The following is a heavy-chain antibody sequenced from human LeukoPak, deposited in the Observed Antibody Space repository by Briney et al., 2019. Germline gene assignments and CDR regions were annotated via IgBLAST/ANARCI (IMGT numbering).Heavy chain of an antibody. CDR1: GFTFSSYG. CDR3: VNSGFDP. CDR2: IHYDGTNE. J-gene: IGHJ5*02. Sequence: GGSLRLSCAASGFTFSSYGMHWVRQAPGKGLEWVAFIHYDGTNEYYADSVKGRFTISRDNFKNTLSPQMNGLRVEDTALYYCVNSGFDPWGQGTLVTVSS. D-gene: IGHD3-10*01. V-gene: IGHV3-30*02.